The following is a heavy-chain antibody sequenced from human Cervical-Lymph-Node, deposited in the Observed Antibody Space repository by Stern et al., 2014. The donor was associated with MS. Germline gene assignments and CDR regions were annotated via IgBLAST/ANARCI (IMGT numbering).Heavy chain of an antibody. J-gene: IGHJ4*02. V-gene: IGHV1-18*01. CDR1: GYTFTSYG. Sequence: QMQLVQSGAEVKKPGASVKVSCKASGYTFTSYGISWVRQAPGQGLEWMGWISAYNGNTNYAQKLQGRVTMTTDTSTSTAYMELRSLRSDDTAVYYCARDRVVDIVLMVYASAFFDYWGQGTLVTVSS. D-gene: IGHD2-8*01. CDR2: ISAYNGNT. CDR3: ARDRVVDIVLMVYASAFFDY.